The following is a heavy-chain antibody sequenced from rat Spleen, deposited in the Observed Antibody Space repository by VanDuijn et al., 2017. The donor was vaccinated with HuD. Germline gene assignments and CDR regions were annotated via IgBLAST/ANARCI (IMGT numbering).Heavy chain of an antibody. D-gene: IGHD1-2*01. J-gene: IGHJ2*01. CDR1: GFTFSNYD. CDR3: TRGFTVAVF. CDR2: IRHDGTST. Sequence: VQLVESGGGLVQPGRSMKLSCAASGFTFSNYDMAWVRRAPKKGLEWVATIRHDGTSTNYGDSVKGRFTISRDSAKSTLYLQMDSLRSEDTATYYCTRGFTVAVFWGQGVMVTVSA. V-gene: IGHV5-22*01.